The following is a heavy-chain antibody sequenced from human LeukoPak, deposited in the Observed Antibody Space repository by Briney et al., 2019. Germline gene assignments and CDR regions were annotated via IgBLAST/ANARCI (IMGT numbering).Heavy chain of an antibody. CDR2: ISYDGSKI. D-gene: IGHD1-1*01. CDR3: ARGGTTLGRIREYFPH. CDR1: GFIFNNYA. V-gene: IGHV3-30*04. J-gene: IGHJ1*01. Sequence: GRSLRLSCAASGFIFNNYALHWVRQAPGKGLEWVAVISYDGSKIYYSDSVNGRFTISIDNSKNTLYLQMNSLRAEDTAVYYCARGGTTLGRIREYFPHWGQGTLVIVSS.